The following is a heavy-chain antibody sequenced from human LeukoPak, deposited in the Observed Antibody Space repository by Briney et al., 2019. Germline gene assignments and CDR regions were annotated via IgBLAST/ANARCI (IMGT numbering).Heavy chain of an antibody. CDR2: IKQDGSGK. CDR3: AKWRWSQSEYED. V-gene: IGHV3-7*01. D-gene: IGHD5-24*01. CDR1: GFSFSDHW. J-gene: IGHJ4*02. Sequence: QAGRSLRLSCEASGFSFSDHWMGWVRQAPGKGLECVANIKQDGSGKKYVDSVKGRFTISRDNAKNSVYLEMSSLRAEDTAVYYCAKWRWSQSEYEDWGQGTLVTVSS.